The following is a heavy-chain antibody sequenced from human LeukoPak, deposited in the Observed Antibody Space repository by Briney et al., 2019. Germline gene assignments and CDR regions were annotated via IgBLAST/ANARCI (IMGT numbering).Heavy chain of an antibody. J-gene: IGHJ6*02. CDR1: GDTVSSNSVT. D-gene: IGHD6-6*01. V-gene: IGHV6-1*01. CDR2: TYYRSRCYN. CDR3: TRRGPAGSSSSGMDV. Sequence: SQTLSLTCAISGDTVSSNSVTWNWIRQSPSRGLEWLGSTYYRSRCYNDYAVSVESRITINPDTSRNQFSLQLNSVTPEDTAVYYCTRRGPAGSSSSGMDVWGQGTTVTVSS.